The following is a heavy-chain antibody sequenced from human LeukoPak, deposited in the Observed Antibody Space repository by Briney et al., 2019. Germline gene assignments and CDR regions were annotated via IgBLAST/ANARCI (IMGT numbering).Heavy chain of an antibody. D-gene: IGHD3-22*01. V-gene: IGHV1-69*04. CDR2: IIPILGIA. CDR3: ARDWPGHCYDSSGYFDY. J-gene: IGHJ4*02. CDR1: GGTFSSYA. Sequence: SVKVSCKASGGTFSSYAISWVRQAPGQGLEWMGRIIPILGIANCAQKFQGRVTITADKSTSTAYMELSSLRSEDTAAYYCARDWPGHCYDSSGYFDYWGRGTLVTVSS.